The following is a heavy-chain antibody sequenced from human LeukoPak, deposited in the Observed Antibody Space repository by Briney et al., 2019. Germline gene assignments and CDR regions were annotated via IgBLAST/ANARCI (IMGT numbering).Heavy chain of an antibody. CDR3: ARGFGERPVDY. CDR1: GGSFGGYY. Sequence: SETLSLTCAVYGGSFGGYYWSWIRQPPGKGLEWIGEINHSGSTNYNPSLKSRVTISVDTSKNQFSLKLSSVTAADTAVYYCARGFGERPVDYWGQGTLVTVSS. CDR2: INHSGST. J-gene: IGHJ4*02. V-gene: IGHV4-34*01. D-gene: IGHD3-10*01.